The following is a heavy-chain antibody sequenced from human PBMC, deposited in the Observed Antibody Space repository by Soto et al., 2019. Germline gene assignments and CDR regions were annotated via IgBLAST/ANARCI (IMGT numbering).Heavy chain of an antibody. V-gene: IGHV3-66*01. D-gene: IGHD2-15*01. CDR3: AREPRYCRGGSCSITGDAYDI. CDR1: GFIVSDTY. Sequence: EVQLVESGGGLVQPGGSLRLSCTASGFIVSDTYVNWVRQAPGKGLEWVSVISNRGDTHYADSVRGRFSLSRDISVNTLHREMNNLRVEDTAVYYCAREPRYCRGGSCSITGDAYDIWGQGTLVTVSS. CDR2: ISNRGDT. J-gene: IGHJ3*02.